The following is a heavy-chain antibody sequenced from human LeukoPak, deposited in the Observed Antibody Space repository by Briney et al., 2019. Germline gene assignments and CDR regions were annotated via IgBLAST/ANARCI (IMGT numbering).Heavy chain of an antibody. D-gene: IGHD6-13*01. CDR3: AKDSSSWSYYYYGMDV. J-gene: IGHJ6*02. CDR2: ISGSGGST. Sequence: GGSLRLPCAASGFTFSSYAMSWVRQAPGKGLEWVSAISGSGGSTYYADSVRGRFTISRDNSKNTLYLQMNSLRAEDTAVYYCAKDSSSWSYYYYGMDVWGQGTTVTVSS. V-gene: IGHV3-23*01. CDR1: GFTFSSYA.